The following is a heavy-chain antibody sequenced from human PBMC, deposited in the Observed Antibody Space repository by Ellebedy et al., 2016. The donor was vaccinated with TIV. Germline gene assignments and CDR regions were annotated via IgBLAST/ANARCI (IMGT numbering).Heavy chain of an antibody. Sequence: GESLKISCAASGFTFSHYAMHWVRQAPGKGLEWVAEVSYDGNTKYYTDSVKGRFTISRDNVKNSLYLQMNSLRDEDTAVYYCARDENYGAEVIDYWGQGTLVTVSS. CDR1: GFTFSHYA. CDR3: ARDENYGAEVIDY. CDR2: VSYDGNTK. D-gene: IGHD4-17*01. J-gene: IGHJ4*02. V-gene: IGHV3-30*04.